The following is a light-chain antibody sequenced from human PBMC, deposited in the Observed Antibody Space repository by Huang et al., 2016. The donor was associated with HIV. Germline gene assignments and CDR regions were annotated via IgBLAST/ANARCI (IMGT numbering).Light chain of an antibody. V-gene: IGKV1-33*01. CDR1: QDITNY. Sequence: DIQMTQSPSSLAASVGDRVTITCQASQDITNYLNWYQQKPGKAPKLLIYDASNLEAGAPSRFSGSGSGTHFTFTINSLRPEDIATYYCQQYANLITFGQGTRLEMK. CDR2: DAS. J-gene: IGKJ5*01. CDR3: QQYANLIT.